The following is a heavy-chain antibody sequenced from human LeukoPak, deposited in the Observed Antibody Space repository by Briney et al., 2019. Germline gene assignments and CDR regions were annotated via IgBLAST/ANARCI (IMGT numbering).Heavy chain of an antibody. J-gene: IGHJ6*03. CDR3: ARTGGDIVVVPAGYMDV. V-gene: IGHV4-39*01. CDR2: IYYSGST. Sequence: QSSETLSLTCTVSGGSISSSSYYWGWIRQPPGKGLEWIGSIYYSGSTYYNPSLKSRVTISVDTSKNQFSLKLSSVTAADTAVYYCARTGGDIVVVPAGYMDVWGKGTTVTVSS. CDR1: GGSISSSSYY. D-gene: IGHD2-2*01.